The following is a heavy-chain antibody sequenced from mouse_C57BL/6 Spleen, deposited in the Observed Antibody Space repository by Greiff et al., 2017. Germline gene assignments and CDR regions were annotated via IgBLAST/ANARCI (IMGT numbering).Heavy chain of an antibody. CDR3: ARFYDGYYRYFDV. CDR1: GFTFSSYG. Sequence: EVKLMESGGDLVKPGGSLKLSCAASGFTFSSYGMSWVRQTPDKRLEWVATISSGGSYTYYPDSVKGRFTISRDNAKNTLYLQMSSLKSEDTAMYYCARFYDGYYRYFDVWGTGTTVTVSS. J-gene: IGHJ1*03. V-gene: IGHV5-6*01. CDR2: ISSGGSYT. D-gene: IGHD2-3*01.